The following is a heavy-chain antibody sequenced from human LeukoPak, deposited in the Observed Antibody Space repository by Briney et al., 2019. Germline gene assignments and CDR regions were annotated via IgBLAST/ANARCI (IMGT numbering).Heavy chain of an antibody. CDR1: GFTFSSYW. J-gene: IGHJ5*02. CDR2: INSDGSST. Sequence: QPWGSLRLSCAASGFTFSSYWMHWVRQAPGKGLVWVSHINSDGSSTSYADSVKGRFTISRDNSKNTLYLQMNSLRAEDTAVYYCAKDPTPYVVVVPAAMVPWFDPWGQGTLVTVS. CDR3: AKDPTPYVVVVPAAMVPWFDP. D-gene: IGHD2-2*01. V-gene: IGHV3-74*01.